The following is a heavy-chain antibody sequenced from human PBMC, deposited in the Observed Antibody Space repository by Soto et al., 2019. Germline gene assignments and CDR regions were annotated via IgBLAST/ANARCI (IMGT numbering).Heavy chain of an antibody. D-gene: IGHD2-15*01. Sequence: ESGGGLVKPGGSLRLSCAASGFSFSNAWMNWVRQAPGKGLEWVGRIKRKIDGEATDYAAPVKGRFTVSRDDSKSALYLHMNSLKGDDTDVYYCTTGSVEGVWGQGTTVTVSS. V-gene: IGHV3-15*07. CDR1: GFSFSNAW. CDR2: IKRKIDGEAT. CDR3: TTGSVEGV. J-gene: IGHJ6*02.